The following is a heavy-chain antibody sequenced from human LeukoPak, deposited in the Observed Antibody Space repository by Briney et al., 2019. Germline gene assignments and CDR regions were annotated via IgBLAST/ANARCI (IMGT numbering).Heavy chain of an antibody. Sequence: ASLTVSCKASGYSFTGYYLHWVRQAPGQGLEWMGWINPSSGGTNYAQKFRGRVTLTRDTSNTTAYMELSSLRSDDTAVYYCARYPPDDFWGQGTLVTVSS. CDR3: ARYPPDDF. D-gene: IGHD1-14*01. CDR2: INPSSGGT. V-gene: IGHV1-2*02. CDR1: GYSFTGYY. J-gene: IGHJ4*02.